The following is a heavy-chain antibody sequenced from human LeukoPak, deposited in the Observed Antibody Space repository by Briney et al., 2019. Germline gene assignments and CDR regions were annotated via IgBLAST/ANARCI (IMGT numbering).Heavy chain of an antibody. J-gene: IGHJ4*02. V-gene: IGHV1-18*01. CDR3: ARAPYGDFYFDY. CDR2: ISAYNGNT. CDR1: GGTFSSYA. D-gene: IGHD4-17*01. Sequence: SVKVSCKASGGTFSSYAISWVRQAPGQGLEWMGWISAYNGNTNYAQKLQGRVTMTTDTSTSTAYMELRSLRSDDTAVYYCARAPYGDFYFDYWGQGTLVTVSS.